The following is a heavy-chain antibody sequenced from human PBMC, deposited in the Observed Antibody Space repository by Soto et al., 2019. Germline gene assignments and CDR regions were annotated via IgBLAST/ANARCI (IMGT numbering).Heavy chain of an antibody. D-gene: IGHD4-17*01. CDR1: GGSISSYY. CDR2: IYYSGST. J-gene: IGHJ4*02. CDR3: ARLSHGARSSD. Sequence: SETLSLTCTVSGGSISSYYWGWIRQPPGKGLEWIGSIYYSGSTYYNPSLKSRVTISVDTSKNQFSLKLSSVTAADTAVYYCARLSHGARSSDWRQGTLVTVSS. V-gene: IGHV4-39*01.